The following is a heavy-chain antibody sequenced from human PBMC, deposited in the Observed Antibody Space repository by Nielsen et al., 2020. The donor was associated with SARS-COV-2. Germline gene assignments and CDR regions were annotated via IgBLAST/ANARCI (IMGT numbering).Heavy chain of an antibody. CDR1: GGSISSSSYY. V-gene: IGHV4-39*01. D-gene: IGHD3-3*01. CDR3: ARQNYDWINRYYYMDV. CDR2: IYYSGST. J-gene: IGHJ6*03. Sequence: SETLSLTCTVSGGSISSSSYYWGWIRQPPGKGLEWIGSIYYSGSTYYNPSLKSRVTISVDTSKNQFSLKLSSVTAADTAVYYCARQNYDWINRYYYMDVWGKGTTVTVSS.